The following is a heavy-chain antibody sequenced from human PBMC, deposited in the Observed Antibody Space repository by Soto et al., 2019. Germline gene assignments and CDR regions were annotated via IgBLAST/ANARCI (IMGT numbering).Heavy chain of an antibody. CDR1: GFTFSSYG. V-gene: IGHV3-33*01. J-gene: IGHJ6*02. Sequence: QVQLVESGGGVVKPGRSLRLSCAASGFTFSSYGMHWVRQAPGKGLEWVAVIWYDGSNKYYADSVKGRFTISRDNSKNTLYLQRNSLRAEGTAGYYCARSYGSGSYKYYYYGMDVWGQGTTVTVSS. CDR2: IWYDGSNK. D-gene: IGHD3-10*01. CDR3: ARSYGSGSYKYYYYGMDV.